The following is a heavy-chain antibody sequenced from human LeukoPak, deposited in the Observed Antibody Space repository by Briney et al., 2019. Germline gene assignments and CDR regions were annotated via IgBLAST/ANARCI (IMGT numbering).Heavy chain of an antibody. D-gene: IGHD6-13*01. Sequence: GGSLRLSCAASGFTFSSYSMNWVRQAPGEGLEWVSSISSSSSYIYYADSVKGRFTISRDNAKTSLYLQMNSLRAEDTAVYYCAKSGVGAAADPYGMDVWGQGTTVTVSS. CDR1: GFTFSSYS. J-gene: IGHJ6*02. V-gene: IGHV3-21*01. CDR2: ISSSSSYI. CDR3: AKSGVGAAADPYGMDV.